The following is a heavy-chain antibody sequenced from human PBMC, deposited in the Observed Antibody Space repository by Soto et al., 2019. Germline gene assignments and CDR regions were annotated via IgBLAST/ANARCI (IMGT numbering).Heavy chain of an antibody. V-gene: IGHV1-18*01. Sequence: QVQLVQSGAEVKKPGASVTVSCKTSGYTFSNYGINWGRQAPGQGLEWMGWISGYNGNTNYAQTVQGRVTMTSDTSTGIVYMELRSLKSDDTAIYYCSRFIMVGGWFDPNYYHGMDVWGQGTTVTVSS. J-gene: IGHJ6*02. D-gene: IGHD6-19*01. CDR3: SRFIMVGGWFDPNYYHGMDV. CDR2: ISGYNGNT. CDR1: GYTFSNYG.